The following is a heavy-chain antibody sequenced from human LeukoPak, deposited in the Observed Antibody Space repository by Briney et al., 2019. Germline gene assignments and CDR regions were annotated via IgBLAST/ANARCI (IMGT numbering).Heavy chain of an antibody. CDR1: GDSISSYY. D-gene: IGHD1-26*01. J-gene: IGHJ3*02. V-gene: IGHV4-59*08. CDR2: IYYSGNT. CDR3: ASIPRIVGATGAFDI. Sequence: PSETLSLTCTVSGDSISSYYWSWIRQPPGKGLEWIGYIYYSGNTNYNPSLKSRVTISVDTSKNRFSLKLNSVTAADTAVYYCASIPRIVGATGAFDIWGQGTMVTVSS.